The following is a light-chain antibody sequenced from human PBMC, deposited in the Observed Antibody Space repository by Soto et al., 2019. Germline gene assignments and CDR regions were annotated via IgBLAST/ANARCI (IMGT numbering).Light chain of an antibody. V-gene: IGLV2-14*01. CDR2: EVS. J-gene: IGLJ1*01. Sequence: QSALTQFASASGSPGQTITISCTGTSSDVGGYNYVSWYQQHPGKAPKLMIYEVSNRPLGVSNRFSGSKSGNTASLTISGLQAEDEADYYCSSYTSTNTLGVFGTGTKLTVL. CDR1: SSDVGGYNY. CDR3: SSYTSTNTLGV.